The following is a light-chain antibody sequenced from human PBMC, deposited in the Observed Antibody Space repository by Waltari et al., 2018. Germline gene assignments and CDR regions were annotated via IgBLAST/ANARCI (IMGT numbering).Light chain of an antibody. CDR1: HYISTY. J-gene: IGKJ4*01. Sequence: EIVLTQSPVTLSLSPGERATLSCRASHYISTYFTWYQQKPGQAPRLLIYDASNRATGIPARFSGSGSGTDFTLTISSLEPEDFAVYYCQQRTNWPPALTFGGGTKVEI. CDR3: QQRTNWPPALT. V-gene: IGKV3-11*01. CDR2: DAS.